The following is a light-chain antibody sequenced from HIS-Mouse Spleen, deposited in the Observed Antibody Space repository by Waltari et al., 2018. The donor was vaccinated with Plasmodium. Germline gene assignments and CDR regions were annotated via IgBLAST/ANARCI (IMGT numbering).Light chain of an antibody. Sequence: SYELTQPPAVSVSPGQTASITCSGAQSGEKYAGSYRQKPGKSTLLVIYQDSKRPAGIPERFSGSNSGNTATLTISGTQAMDEADYYCQAWDSSTAGVFGGGTKLTVL. CDR3: QAWDSSTAGV. CDR2: QDS. V-gene: IGLV3-1*01. CDR1: QSGEKY. J-gene: IGLJ2*01.